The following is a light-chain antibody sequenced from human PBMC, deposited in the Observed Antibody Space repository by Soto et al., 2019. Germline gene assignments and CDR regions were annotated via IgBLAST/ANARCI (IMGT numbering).Light chain of an antibody. J-gene: IGKJ1*01. CDR3: QQYYSTPRT. CDR1: QRVLYSSNNKNY. Sequence: DIVMTQSPASLAVSLGEKATINCKSSQRVLYSSNNKNYLAWYQQKPGQPPKLLIYWASTRESGVPDRFSGSGSGTDFTLTISSLQAEDVAVYYCQQYYSTPRTFGQGTKVEIK. CDR2: WAS. V-gene: IGKV4-1*01.